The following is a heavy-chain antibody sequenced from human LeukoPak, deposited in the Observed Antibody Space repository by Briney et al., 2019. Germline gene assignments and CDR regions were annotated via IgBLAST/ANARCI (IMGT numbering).Heavy chain of an antibody. Sequence: GGSLRLSCTASGFTFGDYAMSWVRQAPGKGLEWVGFIRSKAYGGTTEYAASVKGRFTISRDDSKSIAYLQMNSLKTEDTAVYYCTRVRGSYYFDYWGQGTLVTVSS. CDR1: GFTFGDYA. CDR2: IRSKAYGGTT. D-gene: IGHD1-26*01. J-gene: IGHJ4*02. CDR3: TRVRGSYYFDY. V-gene: IGHV3-49*04.